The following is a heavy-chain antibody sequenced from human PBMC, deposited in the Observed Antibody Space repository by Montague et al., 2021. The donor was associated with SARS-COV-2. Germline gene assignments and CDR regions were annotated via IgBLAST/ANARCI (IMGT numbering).Heavy chain of an antibody. CDR3: ARIPVGSKYYFDF. J-gene: IGHJ4*02. CDR1: GDSVSSNIAT. Sequence: CAISGDSVSSNIATWNWIRQSSSRGLEWLGRTYHRSKWYNDYAESVKSRITIGPDTSKHQFSLHLNSVTPEDTAVYYCARIPVGSKYYFDFWGQGTLVTVSS. CDR2: TYHRSKWYN. V-gene: IGHV6-1*01. D-gene: IGHD2-2*01.